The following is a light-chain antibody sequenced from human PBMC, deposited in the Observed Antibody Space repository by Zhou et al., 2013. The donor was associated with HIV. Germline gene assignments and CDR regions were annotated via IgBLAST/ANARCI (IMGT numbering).Light chain of an antibody. J-gene: IGKJ2*01. CDR2: AAS. V-gene: IGKV1-8*01. CDR3: QQAHSFPYT. Sequence: AIRMTQSPSSLSASTGDRVTITCRAGQGIGTYLAWYQQNPGKAPKLLIYAASTLQSGVPSRFSGSGSGTDFTLTISCLQSEDFATYSCQQAHSFPYTFGQGTKVEIK. CDR1: QGIGTY.